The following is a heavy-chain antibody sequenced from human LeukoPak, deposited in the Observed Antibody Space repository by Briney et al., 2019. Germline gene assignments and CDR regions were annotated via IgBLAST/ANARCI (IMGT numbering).Heavy chain of an antibody. V-gene: IGHV3-21*01. CDR3: ASGTYYYDSSGSHYWYFDL. Sequence: GGSLRLSCAASGVTFSGYSMNWVRQAPGKGLEWVSAITATSLHIYYADSVKGRFTISRDIAKNSLYLQMNSLRAEDTAVYYCASGTYYYDSSGSHYWYFDLWGRGTLVTVSS. CDR1: GVTFSGYS. J-gene: IGHJ2*01. D-gene: IGHD3-22*01. CDR2: ITATSLHI.